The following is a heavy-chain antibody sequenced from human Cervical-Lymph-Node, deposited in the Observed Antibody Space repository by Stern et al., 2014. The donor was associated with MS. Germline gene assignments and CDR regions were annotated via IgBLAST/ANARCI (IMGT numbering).Heavy chain of an antibody. Sequence: VHLVESGAEVKKPGASVKVSCKASGYTFNSHYMHWVRQAPGQGLEWVGIINPSGDSASYAQKFQGRLTMARDTSTSTVYMELSSLRSEDTAVYYCASGTGSKRPTGNYWGQGTLVTVSS. J-gene: IGHJ4*02. CDR1: GYTFNSHY. CDR3: ASGTGSKRPTGNY. D-gene: IGHD3/OR15-3a*01. V-gene: IGHV1-46*02. CDR2: INPSGDSA.